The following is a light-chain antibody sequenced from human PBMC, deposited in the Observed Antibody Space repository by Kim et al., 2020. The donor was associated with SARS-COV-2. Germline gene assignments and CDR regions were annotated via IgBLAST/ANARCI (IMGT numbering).Light chain of an antibody. CDR3: AAWDDSLSESL. V-gene: IGLV1-47*01. CDR2: RNS. CDR1: SSTTGINY. J-gene: IGLJ3*02. Sequence: GQRVTISCSGSSSTTGINYVSWYQQLPGTAPKLLIYRNSQRPSGVPDRFSGSKSGTSASLAISGLRSEDEADYYCAAWDDSLSESLFGGGTQLTVL.